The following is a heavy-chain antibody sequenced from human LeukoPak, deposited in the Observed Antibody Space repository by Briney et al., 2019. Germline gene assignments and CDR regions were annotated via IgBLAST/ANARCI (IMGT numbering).Heavy chain of an antibody. D-gene: IGHD3-9*01. J-gene: IGHJ4*02. Sequence: ASVKVSCKASGYTFTDYYMHWVRQAPGQGLEWMGWINPNSGDTNYAQKFQGRVTMTWDTSISTAYMELSRLRSDDTAVYYCARSSRYDIWTGYPYWGQGTLVTVSP. CDR2: INPNSGDT. CDR3: ARSSRYDIWTGYPY. V-gene: IGHV1-2*02. CDR1: GYTFTDYY.